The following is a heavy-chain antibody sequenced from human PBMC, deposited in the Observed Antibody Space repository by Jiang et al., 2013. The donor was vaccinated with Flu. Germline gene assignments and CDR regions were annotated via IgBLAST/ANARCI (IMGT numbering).Heavy chain of an antibody. CDR1: GYTFTGYY. CDR3: ARGGFGELRYYYYYGMDV. D-gene: IGHD3-10*01. Sequence: GYTFTGYYMHWVRQAPGQGLEWMGWINPNSGGTNYAQKFQGWVTMTRDTSISTAYMELSRLRSDDTAVYYCARGGFGELRYYYYYGMDVWGQGTTVTVSS. CDR2: INPNSGGT. J-gene: IGHJ6*02. V-gene: IGHV1-2*04.